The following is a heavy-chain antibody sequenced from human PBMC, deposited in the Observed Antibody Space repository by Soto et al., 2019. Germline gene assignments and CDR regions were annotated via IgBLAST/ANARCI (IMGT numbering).Heavy chain of an antibody. J-gene: IGHJ6*02. Sequence: EVQLLESGGGLVQPGGSLRLSCETSGFSFNTYAMTWVRQAPGMGLEWVAVINYSGRTTFHAQSVKGRFTISRDNSRXXXXXXXXXXXXXXXXXXXXXXXXGSGKTYYYNMDVWGLGTTVIVSS. CDR1: GFSFNTYA. CDR2: INYSGRTT. V-gene: IGHV3-23*01. CDR3: XXXXGSGKTYYYNMDV. D-gene: IGHD3-10*01.